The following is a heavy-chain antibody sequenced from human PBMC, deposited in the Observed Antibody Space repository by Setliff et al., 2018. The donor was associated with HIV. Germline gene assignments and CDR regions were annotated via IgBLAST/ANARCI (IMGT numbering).Heavy chain of an antibody. D-gene: IGHD2-21*02. CDR3: ARPYTAWVYGMDV. Sequence: PGGSLRLSCGASGISFGNHWMYWVRQAPGKGLVWVSRMNAAGSITDYADSVKGRFTISRDNAKNTLYMQMNSLRAEDTAVYYCARPYTAWVYGMDVWGQGPTVTVSS. CDR2: MNAAGSIT. J-gene: IGHJ6*02. CDR1: GISFGNHW. V-gene: IGHV3-74*01.